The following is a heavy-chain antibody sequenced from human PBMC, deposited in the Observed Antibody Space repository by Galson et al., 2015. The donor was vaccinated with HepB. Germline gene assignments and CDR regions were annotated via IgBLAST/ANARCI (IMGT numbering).Heavy chain of an antibody. CDR2: INPNSGGT. Sequence: SVKVSCKASGYTFTGYYMHWVRQAPGQGLEWMGWINPNSGGTNYAQKFQGWVTMTRDTSISTAYMELSRLRSDDTAVYYCARDLVGSHYYDSSGFLDYWGQGTLVTVSS. J-gene: IGHJ4*02. D-gene: IGHD3-22*01. V-gene: IGHV1-2*04. CDR3: ARDLVGSHYYDSSGFLDY. CDR1: GYTFTGYY.